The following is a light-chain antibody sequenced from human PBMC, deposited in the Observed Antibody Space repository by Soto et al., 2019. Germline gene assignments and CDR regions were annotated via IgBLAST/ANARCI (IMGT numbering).Light chain of an antibody. Sequence: QSELTQPPSASGSPGQSVAISCTGTSSDVGGYNYVSWYQQHPGKAPKLMIYEVNKRPSGVPDRFSGSKSGNTASLTVSGLRAEDEADYYCSSYAGSSNVFGTGTKVTVL. J-gene: IGLJ1*01. CDR2: EVN. CDR3: SSYAGSSNV. CDR1: SSDVGGYNY. V-gene: IGLV2-8*01.